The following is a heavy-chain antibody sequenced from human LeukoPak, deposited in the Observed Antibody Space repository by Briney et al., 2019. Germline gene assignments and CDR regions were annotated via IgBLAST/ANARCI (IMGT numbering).Heavy chain of an antibody. D-gene: IGHD1-14*01. J-gene: IGHJ3*02. CDR1: GYTFTGYY. CDR3: ATDGVTVGNPNRGNQYDAFDI. V-gene: IGHV1-2*02. CDR2: INPNRGGT. Sequence: ASVTVSCKASGYTFTGYYMHWVRQAPGQGLEWMGWINPNRGGTNYAQKFQGRVTMTRDTSISTAYMELSRLRSDDTAVYYCATDGVTVGNPNRGNQYDAFDIWGQGTMVTVSS.